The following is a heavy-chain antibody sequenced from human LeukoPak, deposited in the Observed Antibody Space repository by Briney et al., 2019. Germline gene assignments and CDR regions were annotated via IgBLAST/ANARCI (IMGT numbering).Heavy chain of an antibody. D-gene: IGHD3-9*01. CDR3: ARSGRRSYDILTGGHRGRFDP. Sequence: SETLSLTCTVSGGSISTYYWSWIRQPPGKGLEWIGYIYYSGSTNYNPSLKSRVTISVDTSKNQLSLKLSSVTAADTAVYYCARSGRRSYDILTGGHRGRFDPWGQGTLVTVSS. CDR1: GGSISTYY. J-gene: IGHJ5*02. V-gene: IGHV4-59*01. CDR2: IYYSGST.